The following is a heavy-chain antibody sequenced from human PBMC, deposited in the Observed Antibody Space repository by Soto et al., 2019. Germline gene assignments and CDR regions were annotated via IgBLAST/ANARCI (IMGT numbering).Heavy chain of an antibody. CDR1: GYTFTSYY. J-gene: IGHJ4*02. V-gene: IGHV1-46*01. CDR3: ARSGGLDRDFNY. D-gene: IGHD2-15*01. Sequence: ASVKVSCKASGYTFTSYYMHWVRQAPGQGLEWMGIINPSGGSTSYAQKFQGRVTITADESTSTAYMQLSSLRSGDTAVYYCARSGGLDRDFNYWGQGSLVTVSS. CDR2: INPSGGST.